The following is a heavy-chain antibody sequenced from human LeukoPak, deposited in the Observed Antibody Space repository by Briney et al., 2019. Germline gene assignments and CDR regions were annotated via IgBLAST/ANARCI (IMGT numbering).Heavy chain of an antibody. CDR3: AKDFGVVANYYFDY. J-gene: IGHJ4*02. CDR1: GFTFSSYG. CDR2: ISYDGGNK. Sequence: PGGSLRLSCAASGFTFSSYGMHWVRQAPGKGLEWVAVISYDGGNKYYADSVKGRFTISRDNSKNTLYLQMNCLRAEDTAVYYCAKDFGVVANYYFDYWGQGTLVTVSS. D-gene: IGHD3-3*01. V-gene: IGHV3-30*18.